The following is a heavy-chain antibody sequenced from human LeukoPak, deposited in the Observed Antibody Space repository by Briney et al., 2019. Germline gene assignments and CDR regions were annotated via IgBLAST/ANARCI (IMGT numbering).Heavy chain of an antibody. D-gene: IGHD6-6*01. CDR1: GGSISSYY. V-gene: IGHV4-59*01. Sequence: KSSETLSLTCTVSGGSISSYYWSWIRQPPGKGLEWIGCIYYIGSTNYNPSLKSRVTISVDTSKNQFSLKLSSVTAADTAVYYCATGEGSAARHTYYYYYYMDAWGKGTTVTVSS. CDR2: IYYIGST. J-gene: IGHJ6*03. CDR3: ATGEGSAARHTYYYYYYMDA.